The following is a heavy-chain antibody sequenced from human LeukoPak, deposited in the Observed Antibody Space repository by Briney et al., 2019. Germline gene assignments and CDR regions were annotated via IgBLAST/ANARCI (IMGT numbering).Heavy chain of an antibody. Sequence: GGSLRLSCAASGFMFSSNWMSWVRLAPGKGLEWVANIKEDGTETYYVDSVKGRFTISRDNAKNSLYLQMNSLRVEDTAVYYCARSYYYDSSGYYTPPDYWGQGTLVTVSS. CDR3: ARSYYYDSSGYYTPPDY. CDR2: IKEDGTET. D-gene: IGHD3-22*01. CDR1: GFMFSSNW. V-gene: IGHV3-7*03. J-gene: IGHJ4*02.